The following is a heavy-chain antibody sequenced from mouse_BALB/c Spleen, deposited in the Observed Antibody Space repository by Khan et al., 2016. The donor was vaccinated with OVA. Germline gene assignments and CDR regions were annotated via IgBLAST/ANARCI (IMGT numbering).Heavy chain of an antibody. CDR3: TRKSDSDFAY. Sequence: VQLQQSGPELVKPGASVKISSKAFGYSFTGYFMNWVMQSHGKSLEWIGRINPHIGETLYNQKFKGKATLTVDESSRTVHMELRSLASEDSAVYYCTRKSDSDFAYWGQGTTLTVSS. J-gene: IGHJ2*01. CDR1: GYSFTGYF. V-gene: IGHV1-20*02. CDR2: INPHIGET.